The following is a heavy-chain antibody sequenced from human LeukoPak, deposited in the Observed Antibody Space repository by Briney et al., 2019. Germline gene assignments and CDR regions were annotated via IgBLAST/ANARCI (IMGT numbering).Heavy chain of an antibody. CDR1: GYTFTGYY. J-gene: IGHJ5*02. V-gene: IGHV1-2*02. CDR3: AKSGSYDWFDP. CDR2: INPSSGGT. Sequence: ASVKVSCKASGYTFTGYYMHWVRQAPGQGLEWMGWINPSSGGTNYAQKFQGRVTMTRDTSISTAYMELSRLRSDDTAVYYCAKSGSYDWFDPWGQGTLVTVSS. D-gene: IGHD1-26*01.